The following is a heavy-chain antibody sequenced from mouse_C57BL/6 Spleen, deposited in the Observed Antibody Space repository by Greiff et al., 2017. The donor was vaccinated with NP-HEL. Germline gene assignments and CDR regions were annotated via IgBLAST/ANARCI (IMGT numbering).Heavy chain of an antibody. CDR3: ARWGNYPYYFDY. CDR2: IDPSDSET. J-gene: IGHJ2*02. Sequence: VQLQQPGAELVRPGSSVKLSCKASGYTFTSYWMHWVKQRPIQGLEWIGNIDPSDSETHYNQKFKDKATLTVDKSSSTAYMQLSSLTSEDSAVYYCARWGNYPYYFDYWGQGTSLTVSS. D-gene: IGHD2-1*01. V-gene: IGHV1-52*01. CDR1: GYTFTSYW.